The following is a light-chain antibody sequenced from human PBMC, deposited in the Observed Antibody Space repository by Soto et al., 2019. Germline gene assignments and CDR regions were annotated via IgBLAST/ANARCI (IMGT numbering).Light chain of an antibody. V-gene: IGLV2-14*01. CDR1: SSDVGGYNS. J-gene: IGLJ2*01. Sequence: QSVLTQPASVSGSPGQSITISCTGTSSDVGGYNSVSWYQQHPGKAPKLMIYDVSNRPSGVSTRFSGSKSGNTASLTISGLQAEDEADYYCSSYTSSNSEVFGGGTKLTVL. CDR2: DVS. CDR3: SSYTSSNSEV.